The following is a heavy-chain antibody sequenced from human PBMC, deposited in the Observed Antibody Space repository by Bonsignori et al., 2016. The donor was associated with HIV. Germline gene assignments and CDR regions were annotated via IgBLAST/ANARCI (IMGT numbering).Heavy chain of an antibody. CDR2: IYTSGST. CDR3: ARDWDDIVVVPAAI. Sequence: SETLSLTCTVSGGSISSYYWSWIRQPAGKGLEWIGRIYTSGSTNYNPSLKSRVTMSVDTSKNQFSLKLSSVTAADTAVYYCARDWDDIVVVPAAIWGQGTLVTVSS. J-gene: IGHJ4*02. V-gene: IGHV4-4*07. CDR1: GGSISSYY. D-gene: IGHD2-2*01.